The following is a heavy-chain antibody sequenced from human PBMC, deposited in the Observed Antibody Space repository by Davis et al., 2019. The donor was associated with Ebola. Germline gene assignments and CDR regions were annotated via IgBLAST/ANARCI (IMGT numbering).Heavy chain of an antibody. Sequence: PSETLSLTCTVSGGSISSYYWSWIRQPPGKGLEWIGEINHSGSTNYNPSLKSRVTISVDTSKNQFSLKLSSVTAADTAVYYCARGHDFGAFDIWGQGTMVTVSS. CDR2: INHSGST. D-gene: IGHD3-3*01. V-gene: IGHV4-34*01. CDR3: ARGHDFGAFDI. CDR1: GGSISSYY. J-gene: IGHJ3*02.